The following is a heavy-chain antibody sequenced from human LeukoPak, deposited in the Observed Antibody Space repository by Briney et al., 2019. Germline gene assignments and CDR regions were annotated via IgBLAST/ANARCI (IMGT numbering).Heavy chain of an antibody. V-gene: IGHV1-69*04. CDR2: IIPILGIA. J-gene: IGHJ5*02. CDR1: GGTFSSYA. D-gene: IGHD5-12*01. CDR3: ARALRGGIVATTTNWFDP. Sequence: SVKVSCKASGGTFSSYAISWVRQAPGQGLEWMGRIIPILGIANYAQKFQGRVTITADKSTSTAYMELSSLRSEDTAVYYCARALRGGIVATTTNWFDPWGQGTLVTVSS.